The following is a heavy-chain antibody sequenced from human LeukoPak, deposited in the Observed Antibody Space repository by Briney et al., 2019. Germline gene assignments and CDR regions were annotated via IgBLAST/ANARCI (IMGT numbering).Heavy chain of an antibody. CDR3: ARKNGDVDY. D-gene: IGHD4-17*01. CDR1: GGSISSGDYY. Sequence: SETLSLTCTVSGGSISSGDYYWSWIRQPPGKGLEWTGYIYYSGSTYYNPSLKSRVTISVDTSKNQFSLKLCSVTAADTAVYYCARKNGDVDYWGQGTLVTVSS. CDR2: IYYSGST. V-gene: IGHV4-30-4*08. J-gene: IGHJ4*02.